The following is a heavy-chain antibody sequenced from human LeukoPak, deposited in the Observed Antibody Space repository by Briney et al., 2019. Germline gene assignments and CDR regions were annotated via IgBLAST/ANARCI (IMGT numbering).Heavy chain of an antibody. CDR2: INWNGGST. Sequence: GRSLRLSCAPSGFTFDDYGMSWVRQAPGKGLEWVSGINWNGGSTAYADSMKGRFTISRDNDKNSLYLQMNSLRAEDTALYYCARDGSSWYEDYYYYMDVWGKGTTVTVSS. J-gene: IGHJ6*03. D-gene: IGHD6-13*01. CDR3: ARDGSSWYEDYYYYMDV. CDR1: GFTFDDYG. V-gene: IGHV3-20*04.